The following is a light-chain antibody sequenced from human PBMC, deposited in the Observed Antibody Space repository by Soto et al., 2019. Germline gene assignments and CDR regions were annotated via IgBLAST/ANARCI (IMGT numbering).Light chain of an antibody. Sequence: EVVLTQSPGTLSLSPGERATLSCTASQSVSSSYLAWYQQKPGQAPRLLIYGASSRATGISDRFSGSGSGTDFTLTISRLEPEDFAVYYCQQYGSSPPYTFGQGTKLEIK. CDR1: QSVSSSY. V-gene: IGKV3-20*01. J-gene: IGKJ2*01. CDR2: GAS. CDR3: QQYGSSPPYT.